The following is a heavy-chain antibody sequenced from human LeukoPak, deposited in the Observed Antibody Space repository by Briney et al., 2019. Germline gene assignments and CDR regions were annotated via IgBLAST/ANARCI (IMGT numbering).Heavy chain of an antibody. J-gene: IGHJ4*02. Sequence: GGSLRLSCAASGFTFSDYYMSWIRQAPGKGLEWVSYISSSGSTIYYADSVKGRFTISRDNAKNSLYLQMNSLRAEDTAVYYCASFNYYDSSGPPYWGQGTLVTVSS. CDR2: ISSSGSTI. CDR1: GFTFSDYY. CDR3: ASFNYYDSSGPPY. D-gene: IGHD3-22*01. V-gene: IGHV3-11*01.